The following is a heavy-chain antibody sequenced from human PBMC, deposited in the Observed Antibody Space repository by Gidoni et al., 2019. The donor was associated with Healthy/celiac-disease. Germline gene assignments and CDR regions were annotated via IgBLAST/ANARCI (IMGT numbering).Heavy chain of an antibody. CDR3: ARHFVEQGLPFGKDIVLMVYADHFDY. CDR1: GGSISSSSYY. CDR2: IYYSGST. D-gene: IGHD2-8*01. Sequence: QLQLQESGPGLVKPSETLSLTCTVPGGSISSSSYYWGWIRQPPGKGLEWIGSIYYSGSTYYNPSLKSRVTISVDTSKNQFSLKLSSVTAADTAVYYCARHFVEQGLPFGKDIVLMVYADHFDYWGQGTLVTVSS. V-gene: IGHV4-39*01. J-gene: IGHJ4*02.